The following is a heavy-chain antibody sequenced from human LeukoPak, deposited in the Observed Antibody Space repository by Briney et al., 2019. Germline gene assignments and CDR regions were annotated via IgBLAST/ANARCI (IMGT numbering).Heavy chain of an antibody. CDR2: ISAYNGNT. CDR3: ARVFEQQLVQKLYNWFDP. Sequence: ASVKVSCKASGYTFTCYGISWVRQAPGQGLEWMGWISAYNGNTNYAQKLQGRVTMTTDTSTSTAYMELRSLRSDDTAVYYCARVFEQQLVQKLYNWFDPWGQGTLVTVSS. V-gene: IGHV1-18*01. D-gene: IGHD6-13*01. J-gene: IGHJ5*02. CDR1: GYTFTCYG.